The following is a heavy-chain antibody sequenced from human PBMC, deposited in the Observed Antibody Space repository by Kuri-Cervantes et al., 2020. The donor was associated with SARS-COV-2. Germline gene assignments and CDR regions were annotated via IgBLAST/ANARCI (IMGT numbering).Heavy chain of an antibody. CDR2: MNPNSGNT. Sequence: ASVKVSCKDSGYTFTSYDINWVRQATGQGLEWMGWMNPNSGNTGYAQKFQGRVTMTRNTSISTAYMELSSLRSEDTAVYHCARCVRTPGYDAFDIWGQGTMVTVSS. V-gene: IGHV1-8*01. CDR3: ARCVRTPGYDAFDI. CDR1: GYTFTSYD. J-gene: IGHJ3*02. D-gene: IGHD2-8*01.